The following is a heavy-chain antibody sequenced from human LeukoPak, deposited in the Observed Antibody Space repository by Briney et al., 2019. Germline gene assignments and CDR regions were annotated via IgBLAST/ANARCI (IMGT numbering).Heavy chain of an antibody. Sequence: PGGSLRLSCAASGFTFSSYSMNWVRQAPGKGLEWVSYISSSSTIYYADSVKGRFTISRDNAKNSLYLQMNSLRDEDTAVYYCARDPPYYYDSSGYYDYWGQGTLVTVSS. CDR2: ISSSSTI. J-gene: IGHJ4*02. D-gene: IGHD3-22*01. V-gene: IGHV3-48*02. CDR3: ARDPPYYYDSSGYYDY. CDR1: GFTFSSYS.